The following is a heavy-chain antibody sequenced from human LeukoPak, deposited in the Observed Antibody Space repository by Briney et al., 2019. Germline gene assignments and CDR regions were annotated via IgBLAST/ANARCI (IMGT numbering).Heavy chain of an antibody. D-gene: IGHD3-3*01. V-gene: IGHV3-21*04. CDR1: GFTFSSYS. CDR3: AKDKGVAGHDY. CDR2: ISGSSSYI. Sequence: GGSLRLSCAASGFTFSSYSMNWVRQAPGKGLEWVSSISGSSSYIYYADSVKGRFTISRDNAKNSLYVQMNSLRAEDTAVYYCAKDKGVAGHDYWGQGTLVTVSS. J-gene: IGHJ4*02.